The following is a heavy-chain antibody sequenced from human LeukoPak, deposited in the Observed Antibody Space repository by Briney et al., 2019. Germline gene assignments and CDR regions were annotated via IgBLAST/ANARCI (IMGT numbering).Heavy chain of an antibody. Sequence: PSETLSLTCAVYGGSFSGYYWSWIRQPPGKGLEWIGEINHSGSTNYNPSLKSRVTISVDTSKNQFSLKLSSVTAADTAVYYCALAAADLDDAFDIWGQGTMVTVSS. CDR1: GGSFSGYY. D-gene: IGHD6-13*01. CDR2: INHSGST. V-gene: IGHV4-34*01. J-gene: IGHJ3*02. CDR3: ALAAADLDDAFDI.